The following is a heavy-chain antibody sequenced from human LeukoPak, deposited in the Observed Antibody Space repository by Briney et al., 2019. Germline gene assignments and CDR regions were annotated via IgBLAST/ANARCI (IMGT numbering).Heavy chain of an antibody. V-gene: IGHV4-61*01. CDR1: GGSVSSGSYY. CDR3: ARGARITIFGVVGWFDP. CDR2: IYYSGST. D-gene: IGHD3-3*01. Sequence: SETLSLTCTVSGGSVSSGSYYWSWIRQPPGKGLEWIGYIYYSGSTYYNPSLKSRVTISVDRSKNQFSLKLSSVTAADTAVYYCARGARITIFGVVGWFDPWGQGTLVTVSS. J-gene: IGHJ5*02.